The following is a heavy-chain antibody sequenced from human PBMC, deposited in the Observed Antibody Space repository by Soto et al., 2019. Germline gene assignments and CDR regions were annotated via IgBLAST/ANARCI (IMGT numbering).Heavy chain of an antibody. V-gene: IGHV1-3*01. Sequence: ASVKVSCKASGYTFTSYAMHWVRQAPGQRLEWMGWINAGNGNTKYSQKFQGRVTITRDTSASTAYMELSSLRSEDTAAYYCARGVGDFWSGFETYYYYGMDVWGQGTTVTVSS. CDR2: INAGNGNT. CDR1: GYTFTSYA. J-gene: IGHJ6*02. D-gene: IGHD3-3*01. CDR3: ARGVGDFWSGFETYYYYGMDV.